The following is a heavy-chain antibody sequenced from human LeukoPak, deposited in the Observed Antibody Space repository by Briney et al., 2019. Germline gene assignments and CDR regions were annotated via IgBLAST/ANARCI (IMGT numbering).Heavy chain of an antibody. CDR3: AREERITMIVVVISH. CDR2: IYTSGST. Sequence: PSETLSLTCTVSGGSISSYYWSWIRQPAGKGLEWIGRIYTSGSTNYNPSLKSRVTMSVDTSKNQFSLKLSSVTAADTAVYYCAREERITMIVVVISHWGQGTLVTVSS. V-gene: IGHV4-4*07. CDR1: GGSISSYY. J-gene: IGHJ4*02. D-gene: IGHD3-22*01.